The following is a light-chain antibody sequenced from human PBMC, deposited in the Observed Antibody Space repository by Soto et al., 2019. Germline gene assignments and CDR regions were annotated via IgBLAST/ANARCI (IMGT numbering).Light chain of an antibody. Sequence: DIQMTQSPSTLSASVGDRVTITCRASQSISSWLAWYQQKPGKAPKLLIYKASSLESGVPSRFSGSGSGTEFTLTLNSLQPDDFATYYCQQYNSYPWTFGQGTKVEIK. CDR3: QQYNSYPWT. CDR1: QSISSW. CDR2: KAS. V-gene: IGKV1-5*03. J-gene: IGKJ1*01.